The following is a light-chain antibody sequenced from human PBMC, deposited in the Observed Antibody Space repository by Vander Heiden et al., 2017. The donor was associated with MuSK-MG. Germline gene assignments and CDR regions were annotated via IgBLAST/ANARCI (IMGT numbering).Light chain of an antibody. V-gene: IGKV3-15*01. CDR1: QSVRAN. Sequence: IVLTQSPAILSVSPGESATLYCTASQSVRANVAWYQQRPGQSPRLLIYYATTRAAGVPTRFSGKGSGTEYSLTISGLQSDDFAVYFCQQDVNWPRSTFGPGTTVDVK. CDR3: QQDVNWPRST. J-gene: IGKJ3*01. CDR2: YAT.